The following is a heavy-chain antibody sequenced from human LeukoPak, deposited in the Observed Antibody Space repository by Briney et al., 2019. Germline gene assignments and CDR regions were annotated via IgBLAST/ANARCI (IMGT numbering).Heavy chain of an antibody. CDR2: IRYDGSNK. V-gene: IGHV3-30*02. CDR1: GFTFSSYG. J-gene: IGHJ4*02. Sequence: PGGSLRLSCAASGFTFSSYGMHWVRRPPGKGLEWVAFIRYDGSNKYYADSVKGRFTISRDNSKNTLYLQMNRLRAEDTAVYSCASLIRTDYWGQGTLVTVSS. CDR3: ASLIRTDY. D-gene: IGHD3-16*01.